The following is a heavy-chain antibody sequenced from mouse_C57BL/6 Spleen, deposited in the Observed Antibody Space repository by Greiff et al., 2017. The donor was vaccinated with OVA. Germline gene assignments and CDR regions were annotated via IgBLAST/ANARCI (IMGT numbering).Heavy chain of an antibody. D-gene: IGHD1-1*01. Sequence: DVKLVESGGGLVKPGGSLKLSCAASGFTFSDYGMHWVRQAPEKGLEWVAYISSGSSTIYYADTVKGRFTISRDNAKNTLFLQMTSLRSKDTAMYYCAREDYYGSIHDYWGQGTTLTVSS. V-gene: IGHV5-17*01. J-gene: IGHJ2*01. CDR2: ISSGSSTI. CDR1: GFTFSDYG. CDR3: AREDYYGSIHDY.